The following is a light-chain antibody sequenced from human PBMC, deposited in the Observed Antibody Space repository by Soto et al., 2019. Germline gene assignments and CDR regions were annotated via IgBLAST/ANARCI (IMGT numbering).Light chain of an antibody. CDR1: QDISTH. CDR2: AAS. V-gene: IGKV1-9*01. J-gene: IGKJ5*01. CDR3: QHLNTYPIT. Sequence: DIKMTQSPSSLSASVGDRVTISCRASQDISTHLAWFAQKPGRAPQLLIYAASTLHSGVPSRFSGSGSGTDFTLTISSLQPEDFATYYCQHLNTYPITFGPGTRLEIK.